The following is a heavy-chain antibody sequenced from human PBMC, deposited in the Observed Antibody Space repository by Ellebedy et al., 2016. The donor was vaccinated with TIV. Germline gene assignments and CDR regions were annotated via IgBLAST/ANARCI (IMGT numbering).Heavy chain of an antibody. CDR3: AKDVAHYYGSGSSSWFDP. CDR1: GFTFSTYA. CDR2: IRGSGGNT. D-gene: IGHD3-10*01. J-gene: IGHJ5*02. Sequence: GGSLRLXCAASGFTFSTYAMSWVRQAPGKGLEWVSIIRGSGGNTYYGDSVKGRFTISRDNSKNTLYLQMNSLRAEDTAVYCCAKDVAHYYGSGSSSWFDPWGQGTLVTVSS. V-gene: IGHV3-23*01.